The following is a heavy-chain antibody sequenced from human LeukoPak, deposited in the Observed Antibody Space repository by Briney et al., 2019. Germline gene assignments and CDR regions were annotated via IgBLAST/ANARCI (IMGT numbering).Heavy chain of an antibody. V-gene: IGHV3-74*01. D-gene: IGHD1-26*01. J-gene: IGHJ4*02. Sequence: PGGSLRLSCAASGFTFSSYAMSWVRQVPGKGLVWISRISSDGSTTFYADSVRGRFTISRDNDKNTVSMQMNRLRIEDTAVYYCARETVGSALRAPDYWGRGALVTVSS. CDR2: ISSDGSTT. CDR1: GFTFSSYA. CDR3: ARETVGSALRAPDY.